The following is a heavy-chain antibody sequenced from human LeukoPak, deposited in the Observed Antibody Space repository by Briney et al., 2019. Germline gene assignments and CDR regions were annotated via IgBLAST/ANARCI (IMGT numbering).Heavy chain of an antibody. Sequence: PGGSLRLSCAASGFTFSSYWMHWVRQAPGKGLVWVSRINSDGSSTTYADSVKGRFTISRDNSKNTLYLQMNSLRAEDTAVYYCATLYGSARGAFDSWGQGTLVTVSS. J-gene: IGHJ4*02. CDR3: ATLYGSARGAFDS. D-gene: IGHD3-10*01. V-gene: IGHV3-74*01. CDR2: INSDGSST. CDR1: GFTFSSYW.